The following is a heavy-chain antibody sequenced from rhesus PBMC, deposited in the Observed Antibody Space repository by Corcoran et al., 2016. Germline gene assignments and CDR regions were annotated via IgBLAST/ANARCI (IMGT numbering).Heavy chain of an antibody. V-gene: IGHV5-20*02. Sequence: VQLLQSGAEVKRLGESLQISCHTSGSSFTSYWTLWVRQIPGTGLELIGPIDPIQSDTRYSPSFQGPVTISADKSITTAYLQGSSLKASDTATYYCAKTSQYSWNSLDVWGRGVLVTVSS. CDR2: IDPIQSDT. J-gene: IGHJ5-2*02. D-gene: IGHD1-1*01. CDR1: GSSFTSYW. CDR3: AKTSQYSWNSLDV.